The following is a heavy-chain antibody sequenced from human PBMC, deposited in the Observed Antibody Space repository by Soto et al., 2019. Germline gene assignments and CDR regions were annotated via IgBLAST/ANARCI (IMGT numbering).Heavy chain of an antibody. CDR2: IYYSGST. Sequence: KTSETLSLTCTVSGGSISSYYWSWIRQPPGKGLEWIGYIYYSGSTNYNPSLKSRVTISVDTSKNQFSLKLSSVTAADTAVYYCARARAQDFWSGYYAVLGMDVWGQGTTVTVSS. V-gene: IGHV4-59*01. CDR1: GGSISSYY. D-gene: IGHD3-3*01. J-gene: IGHJ6*02. CDR3: ARARAQDFWSGYYAVLGMDV.